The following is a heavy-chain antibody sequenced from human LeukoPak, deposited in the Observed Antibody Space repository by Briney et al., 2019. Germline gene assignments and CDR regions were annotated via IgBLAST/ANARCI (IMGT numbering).Heavy chain of an antibody. J-gene: IGHJ5*02. Sequence: PSQTLLLTCTVSGGSISSGDYSWSCMPQPPGKGLDWIGYIYYSGSTYYNPSLKSPVTISVDTSKNQFSLKLSSVTAADTAVYYCASRLLHNWFDPWGQGTLVTVSS. D-gene: IGHD2/OR15-2a*01. CDR1: GGSISSGDYS. V-gene: IGHV4-30-4*01. CDR3: ASRLLHNWFDP. CDR2: IYYSGST.